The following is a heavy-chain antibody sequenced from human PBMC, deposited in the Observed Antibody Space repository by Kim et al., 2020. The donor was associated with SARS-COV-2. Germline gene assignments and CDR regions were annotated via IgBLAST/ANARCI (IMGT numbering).Heavy chain of an antibody. CDR2: VNSDGSST. CDR3: ARDREPTVVTSYYHFYYGMDV. CDR1: GFTFSNYW. V-gene: IGHV3-74*01. J-gene: IGHJ6*02. D-gene: IGHD4-17*01. Sequence: GGSMRLSCAASGFTFSNYWMHWVRQAPGKGLVWVSRVNSDGSSTSYADSVKGRFTISRDNAKNTLYLQMNSLRVEDTAVYYCARDREPTVVTSYYHFYYGMDVWGQGTTVTVSS.